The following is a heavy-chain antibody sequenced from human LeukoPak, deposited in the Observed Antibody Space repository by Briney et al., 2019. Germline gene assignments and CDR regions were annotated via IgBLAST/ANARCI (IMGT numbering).Heavy chain of an antibody. D-gene: IGHD3-22*01. CDR1: GGSLSSYY. CDR2: IYYSGST. Sequence: SETLSLTCTVSGGSLSSYYWSWIRQPPGKGLEWIGYIYYSGSTNYNPSLKSRVTISVDTSKNQFSLKLSSVTAADTAVYYCAREKSSGDYYFDYWGQGTLVTVSS. CDR3: AREKSSGDYYFDY. J-gene: IGHJ4*02. V-gene: IGHV4-59*01.